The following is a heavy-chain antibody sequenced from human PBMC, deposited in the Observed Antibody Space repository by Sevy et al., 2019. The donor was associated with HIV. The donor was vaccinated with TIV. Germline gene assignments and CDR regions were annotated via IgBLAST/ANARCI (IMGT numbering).Heavy chain of an antibody. V-gene: IGHV3-30*18. J-gene: IGHJ4*02. CDR1: GLTFSTYG. CDR2: ISGDGSNT. D-gene: IGHD5-18*01. CDR3: AKTYADTTMDLYYYDS. Sequence: GGSLRLSCAASGLTFSTYGMHWVRQAPGKGVEWVALISGDGSNTYYAGSVTGRFTISRDNSKNTLYLQMNSLRADDTAMYYCAKTYADTTMDLYYYDSWGQGTLVTVSS.